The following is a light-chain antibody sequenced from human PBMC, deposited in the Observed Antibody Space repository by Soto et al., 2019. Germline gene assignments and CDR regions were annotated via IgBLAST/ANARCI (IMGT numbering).Light chain of an antibody. V-gene: IGKV3-11*01. Sequence: EIVLTQSPATLSLSPGERATLSCRASQSVSSYLAWYQQKPGQAPRLLIYDASNRATGIPARFSGSGSGTAVTLPISSLEPEDFAVYYCQQRSNWPPLTFGGGTKVEIK. J-gene: IGKJ4*01. CDR2: DAS. CDR3: QQRSNWPPLT. CDR1: QSVSSY.